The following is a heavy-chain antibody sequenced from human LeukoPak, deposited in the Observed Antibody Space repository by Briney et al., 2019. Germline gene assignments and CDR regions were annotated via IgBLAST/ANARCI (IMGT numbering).Heavy chain of an antibody. J-gene: IGHJ4*02. Sequence: SETLSLTCTVSGGSTSSGYYWGWILQPTGKGLEWIGSIYHSGSTYYNPSLKSRVTISVDTSKNQFSLKLSSVTAADTAVYYCARADERYYDSSIDYWGQGTLVTVSS. V-gene: IGHV4-38-2*02. CDR1: GGSTSSGYY. CDR2: IYHSGST. D-gene: IGHD3-22*01. CDR3: ARADERYYDSSIDY.